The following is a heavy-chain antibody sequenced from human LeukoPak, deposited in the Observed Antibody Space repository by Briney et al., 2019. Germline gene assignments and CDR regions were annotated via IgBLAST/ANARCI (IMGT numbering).Heavy chain of an antibody. Sequence: GESLKISCKGSGYSFTPYWIVWVRQIPGKGLEWMGIIYPGDSDTRYSPSFQGQVTISADKSISTAYLQWSSLKASDTAMYYCARLSRDNIAASGYYDYWGQGTLVTVSS. CDR2: IYPGDSDT. D-gene: IGHD6-6*01. CDR1: GYSFTPYW. CDR3: ARLSRDNIAASGYYDY. J-gene: IGHJ4*02. V-gene: IGHV5-51*01.